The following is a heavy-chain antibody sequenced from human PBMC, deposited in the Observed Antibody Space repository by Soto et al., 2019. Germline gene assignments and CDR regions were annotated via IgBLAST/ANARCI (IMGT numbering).Heavy chain of an antibody. J-gene: IGHJ6*02. V-gene: IGHV1-18*01. D-gene: IGHD6-13*01. CDR1: GYTFTSYG. CDR2: ISAYNGNT. Sequence: GASVKVSCKASGYTFTSYGISWVRQAPGQGLEWMGWISAYNGNTNYAQKLQGRVTMTTDTSTSTAYMELRRLRSDDTAVYYCARGGAAGTGSDDYYGMDVWGQGTTVTVSS. CDR3: ARGGAAGTGSDDYYGMDV.